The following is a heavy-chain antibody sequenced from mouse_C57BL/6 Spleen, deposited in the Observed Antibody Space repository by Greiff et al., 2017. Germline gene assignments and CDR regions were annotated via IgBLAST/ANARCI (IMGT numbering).Heavy chain of an antibody. CDR1: GYTFTSYW. V-gene: IGHV1-53*01. CDR2: INPSNGGT. Sequence: QVQLKQPGTELVKPGASVKLSCKASGYTFTSYWMHWVKQRPGQGLEWIGNINPSNGGTNYNEKFKSEATLTVDKSSSTAYMQLSSLTSEDSAVYYCARQGLTVVAFDYWGQGTTLTVSS. J-gene: IGHJ2*01. D-gene: IGHD1-1*01. CDR3: ARQGLTVVAFDY.